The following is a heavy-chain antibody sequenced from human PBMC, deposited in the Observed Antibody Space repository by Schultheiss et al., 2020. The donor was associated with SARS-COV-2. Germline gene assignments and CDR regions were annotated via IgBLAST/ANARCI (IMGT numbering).Heavy chain of an antibody. CDR2: IHYSGST. CDR3: ARSTGFLLWFDP. CDR1: GYSISSSNW. Sequence: SETLSLTCAVSGYSISSSNWWGWIRQPPGKGLEWIGYIHYSGSTNSNPSLEGRVTISVDTSKNQFSLKLSSVTAADTAVYYCARSTGFLLWFDPWGQGTLVTVSS. J-gene: IGHJ5*02. D-gene: IGHD3-3*01. V-gene: IGHV4-28*01.